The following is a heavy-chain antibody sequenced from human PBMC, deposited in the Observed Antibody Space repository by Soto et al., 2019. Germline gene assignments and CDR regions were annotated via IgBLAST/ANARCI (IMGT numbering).Heavy chain of an antibody. CDR1: DYTFTAYY. CDR3: ARDPIGGGSPYYCDY. V-gene: IGHV1-2*02. Sequence: ASVKVSCKASDYTFTAYYLHWVRQAPGQGLEWVGWINPNTGGTDYAQKFQGRVTMTRDTSISTAYMELTRLRSDDTAVYYCARDPIGGGSPYYCDYWGQGVLVTVSS. D-gene: IGHD3-10*01. J-gene: IGHJ4*02. CDR2: INPNTGGT.